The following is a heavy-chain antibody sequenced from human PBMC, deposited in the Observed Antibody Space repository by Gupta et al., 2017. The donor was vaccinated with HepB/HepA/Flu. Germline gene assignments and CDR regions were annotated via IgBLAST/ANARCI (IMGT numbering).Heavy chain of an antibody. CDR3: ARAALVVVPAAIALRKDYYYYMDV. V-gene: IGHV1-69*06. J-gene: IGHJ6*03. Sequence: QVQLVQSGAEVKQPGSSVKVSCKASGGTFSSYAISWVRQAPGQGLAWLGGITPIFGTANYAQKFQGRVTITADKSTSTAYMELSSLRSEDTAVYYCARAALVVVPAAIALRKDYYYYMDVWGKGATVTVSS. D-gene: IGHD2-2*01. CDR2: ITPIFGTA. CDR1: GGTFSSYA.